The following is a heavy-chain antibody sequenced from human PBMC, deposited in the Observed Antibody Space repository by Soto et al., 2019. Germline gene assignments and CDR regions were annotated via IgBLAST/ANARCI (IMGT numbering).Heavy chain of an antibody. CDR1: GDSFSSNW. CDR2: VFPGGSDT. J-gene: IGHJ5*01. V-gene: IGHV5-51*01. Sequence: GESLKISCQGSGDSFSSNWIAWVRQMPGKGLEWMGMVFPGGSDTRYSPSFQGHVTISADKSLNTAYLQWSSLKPSDTAMYYCALRGFSVFEGAWFDSWGQGTLVTVSS. CDR3: ALRGFSVFEGAWFDS. D-gene: IGHD5-12*01.